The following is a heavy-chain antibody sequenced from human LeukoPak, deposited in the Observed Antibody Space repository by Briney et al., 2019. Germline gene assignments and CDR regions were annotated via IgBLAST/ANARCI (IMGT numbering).Heavy chain of an antibody. CDR1: GGSISSYY. CDR3: ARSVDCSGGSCYYGRREFDY. Sequence: SETLSLTCTVSGGSISSYYWSWIRQPAGKGLEWIGRIYTSGSTNYNPSLKSRVTISVDTSKNQFSLKLSSVTAADTAVYYCARSVDCSGGSCYYGRREFDYWGQGTLVTVSS. V-gene: IGHV4-4*07. D-gene: IGHD2-15*01. CDR2: IYTSGST. J-gene: IGHJ4*02.